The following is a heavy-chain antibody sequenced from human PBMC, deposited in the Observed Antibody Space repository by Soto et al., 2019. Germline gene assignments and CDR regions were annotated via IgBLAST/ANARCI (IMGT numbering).Heavy chain of an antibody. CDR2: ISYDGSNK. CDR1: GFTFSSYG. V-gene: IGHV3-30*18. Sequence: SGGSLRLSCAASGFTFSSYGMHWVRQAPGKGLEWVAVISYDGSNKYYADSVKGRFTISRDNSKKTLYLQMNSLRAEDTAVYYCAKWAPYYDFWSGYSDYWGQGTLVTVSS. CDR3: AKWAPYYDFWSGYSDY. D-gene: IGHD3-3*01. J-gene: IGHJ4*02.